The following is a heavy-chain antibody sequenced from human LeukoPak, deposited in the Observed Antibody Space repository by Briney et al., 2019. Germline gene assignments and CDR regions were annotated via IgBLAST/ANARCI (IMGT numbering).Heavy chain of an antibody. D-gene: IGHD5-12*01. CDR2: ISAYNGNT. J-gene: IGHJ3*02. CDR1: GYTFTSYG. CDR3: ACSIRYSGTMAVFDI. Sequence: ASVNVSCKASGYTFTSYGISCVRQAPGQGLEWMGWISAYNGNTNYAQKLQGRVTITTDTSTSTAYMELRSLRSDDTAVYYCACSIRYSGTMAVFDIWGQGTMITVSS. V-gene: IGHV1-18*01.